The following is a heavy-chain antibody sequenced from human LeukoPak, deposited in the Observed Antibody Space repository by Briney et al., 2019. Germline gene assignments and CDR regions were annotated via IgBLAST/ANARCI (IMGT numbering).Heavy chain of an antibody. D-gene: IGHD3-22*01. Sequence: PSQTLSLTCAVSGGSISSGGYSWSWIRQPPGKGLEWIGYIYHSGSTYYNPSLKSRVTISVDRSKNQFSLKLSSVTAADTAVYYCARDPVYYYDISGYFTPPNWFDPWGQGTLVTVSS. CDR2: IYHSGST. CDR1: GGSISSGGYS. V-gene: IGHV4-30-2*01. J-gene: IGHJ5*02. CDR3: ARDPVYYYDISGYFTPPNWFDP.